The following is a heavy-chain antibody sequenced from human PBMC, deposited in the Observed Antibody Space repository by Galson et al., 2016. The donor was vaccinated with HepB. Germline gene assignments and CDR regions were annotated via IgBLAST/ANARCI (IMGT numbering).Heavy chain of an antibody. J-gene: IGHJ4*02. D-gene: IGHD3-16*01. CDR1: GGAMKTFY. V-gene: IGHV4-59*08. CDR2: ICHSGTT. Sequence: ETLSLTCSVSGGAMKTFYWSWIRQSPGKGLEWIGYICHSGTTYYNPSLKSRVTISIDTWNNKFSLKMTGRTASDTAVYYCARHWGRNSRIDYWGQGTLVTVSS. CDR3: ARHWGRNSRIDY.